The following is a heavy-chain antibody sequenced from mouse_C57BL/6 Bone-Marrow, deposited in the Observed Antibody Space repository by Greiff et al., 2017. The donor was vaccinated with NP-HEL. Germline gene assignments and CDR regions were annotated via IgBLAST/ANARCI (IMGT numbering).Heavy chain of an antibody. Sequence: EVQLQESGAELVKPGASVELSCTASGFNIKDYYMHRVKQRTEQGLEWIGRIDPEDGETKYAPKFQGKATLTADTSSNTAYLQLSSLTSEDTAGYYCARDYGYEDEAYWGQGTLVTVS. CDR3: ARDYGYEDEAY. CDR2: IDPEDGET. CDR1: GFNIKDYY. J-gene: IGHJ3*01. D-gene: IGHD2-2*01. V-gene: IGHV14-2*01.